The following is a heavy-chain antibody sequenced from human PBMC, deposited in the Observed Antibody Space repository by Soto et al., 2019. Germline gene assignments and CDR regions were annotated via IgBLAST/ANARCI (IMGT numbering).Heavy chain of an antibody. D-gene: IGHD4-4*01. CDR2: IIPLIGTA. V-gene: IGHV1-69*18. Sequence: QVQLVQSGAEVRKPGSSVTVSCKASGGTFSTYGITWVRQAPGQGLEWMGNIIPLIGTANYAQRFRGRVTITADESTTTAYMELTSLRSEDTAVYYCARVVMTTVPASFYYGVDVWGQGTTVTVSS. CDR3: ARVVMTTVPASFYYGVDV. CDR1: GGTFSTYG. J-gene: IGHJ6*02.